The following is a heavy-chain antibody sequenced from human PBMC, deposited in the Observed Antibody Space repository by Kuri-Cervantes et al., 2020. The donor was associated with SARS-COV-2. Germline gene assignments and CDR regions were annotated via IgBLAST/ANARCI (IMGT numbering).Heavy chain of an antibody. J-gene: IGHJ3*02. V-gene: IGHV1-45*01. Sequence: SVKVSCKASGDSFDYRSLHWVRQAPGQPLEWMGWITPFNGNTNYAQRFQDRVTITRDRSMSTAYMELSSLRSEDTAMYYCARSGPGAISREDGACDIWGQGTMVTVSS. CDR3: ARSGPGAISREDGACDI. CDR2: ITPFNGNT. D-gene: IGHD5-24*01. CDR1: GDSFDYRS.